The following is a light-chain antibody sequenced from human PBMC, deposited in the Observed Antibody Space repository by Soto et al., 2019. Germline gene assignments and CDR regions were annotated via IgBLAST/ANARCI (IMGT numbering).Light chain of an antibody. Sequence: QSVLTQPPSASGSPGQSVTISCTGTSSDIGAYNYVSWYQQHPGKAPKLIIYEVNERPSGVPDRFSGSKSGNTASLTVSGLQPEDEAEYYCSSFVASNNLRVFXTGTKVTVL. CDR2: EVN. V-gene: IGLV2-8*01. CDR3: SSFVASNNLRV. CDR1: SSDIGAYNY. J-gene: IGLJ1*01.